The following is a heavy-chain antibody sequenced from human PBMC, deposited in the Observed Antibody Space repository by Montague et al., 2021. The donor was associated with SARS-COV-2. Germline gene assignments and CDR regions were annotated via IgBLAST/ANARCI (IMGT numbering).Heavy chain of an antibody. Sequence: SETLSLTCTVSGGSISSSSYYWGWIRQSPGMGLEWIGSIHYSGSTFYNPSLKSRVTIAVDTSKNQFSLRVGGVTAEDTTVYFCARHGASGYEPDGFHIWGQGTRVTVSS. CDR3: ARHGASGYEPDGFHI. CDR1: GGSISSSSYY. J-gene: IGHJ3*02. CDR2: IHYSGST. V-gene: IGHV4-39*01. D-gene: IGHD5-12*01.